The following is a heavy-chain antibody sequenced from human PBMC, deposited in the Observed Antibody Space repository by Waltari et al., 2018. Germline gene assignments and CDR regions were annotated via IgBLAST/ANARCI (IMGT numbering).Heavy chain of an antibody. V-gene: IGHV3-30*01. CDR1: GFIFGSGS. CDR2: MSHDGSAT. Sequence: QVQLMESGGGVVQPGQSLRLSCAVSGFIFGSGSMHWVRQVPGKGPEWLAVMSHDGSATFYAASVRGRFTISRDNSKNILYLQMNNLRIEDSALYYCARDPDEYGSPSPTFESWGQGTLVTVSS. CDR3: ARDPDEYGSPSPTFES. D-gene: IGHD6-13*01. J-gene: IGHJ4*02.